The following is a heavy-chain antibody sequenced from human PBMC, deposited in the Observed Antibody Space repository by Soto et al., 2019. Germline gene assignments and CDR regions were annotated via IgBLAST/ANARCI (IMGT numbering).Heavy chain of an antibody. J-gene: IGHJ4*01. Sequence: PSETLSLTCTVSGGSITSYYWSWIRQPPGKGLEWIGDIHKSGSTSYNPSLQSRVTISADVSKNQFSLDLRSVTAADTAVYYCARRWSGTDYWGHGTLVTVSS. CDR1: GGSITSYY. CDR2: IHKSGST. V-gene: IGHV4-59*01. D-gene: IGHD3-10*01. CDR3: ARRWSGTDY.